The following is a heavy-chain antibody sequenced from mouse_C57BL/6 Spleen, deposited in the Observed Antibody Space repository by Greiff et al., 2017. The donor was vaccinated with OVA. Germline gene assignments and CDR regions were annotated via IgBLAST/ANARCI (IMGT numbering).Heavy chain of an antibody. CDR1: GFTFSSYA. CDR2: ISSGGDYI. Sequence: EVHLVESGEGLVKPGGSLKLSCAASGFTFSSYAMSWVRQTPEKRLEWVAYISSGGDYIYYADTVKGRFTISRDNARNTLYLQMSSLKSEDTAMYYCTRDHYYGSSPYAMDYWGQGTSVTVSS. J-gene: IGHJ4*01. CDR3: TRDHYYGSSPYAMDY. D-gene: IGHD1-1*01. V-gene: IGHV5-9-1*02.